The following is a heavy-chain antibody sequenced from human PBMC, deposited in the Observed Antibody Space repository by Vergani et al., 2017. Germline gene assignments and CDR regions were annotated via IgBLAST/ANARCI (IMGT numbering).Heavy chain of an antibody. D-gene: IGHD3-10*01. Sequence: QVQLVQSGAEVKKPGASVKVSCKASGYTFTSYAMHWVRQAPGQRLEWMGWINAGNGNTKYSQKFQGRVTITRDTSASTAYMELSSLRSEDTAVYYCARGPKLLWFGELLNWGQGTLVTVSS. CDR3: ARGPKLLWFGELLN. CDR2: INAGNGNT. CDR1: GYTFTSYA. V-gene: IGHV1-3*01. J-gene: IGHJ4*02.